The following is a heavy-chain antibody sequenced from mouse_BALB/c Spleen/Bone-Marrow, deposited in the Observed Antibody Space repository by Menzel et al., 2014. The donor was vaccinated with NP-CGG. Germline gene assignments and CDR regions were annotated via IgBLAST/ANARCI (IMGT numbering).Heavy chain of an antibody. CDR3: ARYYDYDWYFDV. D-gene: IGHD2-4*01. CDR2: IYPGSGST. Sequence: QVQLQQPGPELVKPGATVKMSCKASGYTFTDHVISWVKQRTGQGLEWIGEIYPGSGSTYYNEKFKGKATLTADKSSNTAYMQLSSLTSEDSAVYFCARYYDYDWYFDVWGAGTTVTVSS. J-gene: IGHJ1*01. CDR1: GYTFTDHV. V-gene: IGHV1-77*01.